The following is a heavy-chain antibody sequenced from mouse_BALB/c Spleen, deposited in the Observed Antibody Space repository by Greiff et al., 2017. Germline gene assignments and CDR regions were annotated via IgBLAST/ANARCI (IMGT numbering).Heavy chain of an antibody. CDR1: GFTFSSFG. CDR2: ISSGSSTI. D-gene: IGHD2-3*01. CDR3: AREGDNGYLYCYAMDY. J-gene: IGHJ4*01. V-gene: IGHV5-17*02. Sequence: EVQGVESGGGLVQPGGSRKLSCAASGFTFSSFGMHWVRQAPEKGLEWVAYISSGSSTIYYADTVKGRFTISRDNPKNTLFLQMTSLRSEDTAMYYCAREGDNGYLYCYAMDYWGQGTSVTVSS.